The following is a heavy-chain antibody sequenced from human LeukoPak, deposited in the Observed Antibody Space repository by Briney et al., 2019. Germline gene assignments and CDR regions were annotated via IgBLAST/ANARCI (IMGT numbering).Heavy chain of an antibody. Sequence: KPSETLSLTCAVSGGSISSSNWWSWVRQPPGKGLEWIGEIYHSGSTNYNPSLKSRVTISVDKSKNQFSLKLSSVTAADTAVYYCASATYYYDSSGYPPFGYWGQGTLVTVSS. D-gene: IGHD3-22*01. CDR1: GGSISSSNW. J-gene: IGHJ4*02. CDR2: IYHSGST. CDR3: ASATYYYDSSGYPPFGY. V-gene: IGHV4-4*02.